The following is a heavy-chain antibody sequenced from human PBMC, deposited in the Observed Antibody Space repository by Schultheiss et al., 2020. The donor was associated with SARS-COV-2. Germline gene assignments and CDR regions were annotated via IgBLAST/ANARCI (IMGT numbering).Heavy chain of an antibody. Sequence: GGSLRLSCAASGFTFDDYAMHWVRQAPGKGLEWVSLISGDGGSTYYADSVKGRFTISRDNSKNSLYLQMNSLRTVDTALYYCAKDIGDYGDAVFDYWGQGTLVTVSS. CDR1: GFTFDDYA. CDR3: AKDIGDYGDAVFDY. CDR2: ISGDGGST. V-gene: IGHV3-43*02. D-gene: IGHD4-17*01. J-gene: IGHJ4*02.